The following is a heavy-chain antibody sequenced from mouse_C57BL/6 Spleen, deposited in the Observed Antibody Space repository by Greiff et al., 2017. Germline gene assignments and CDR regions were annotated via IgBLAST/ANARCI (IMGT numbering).Heavy chain of an antibody. D-gene: IGHD1-1*01. Sequence: QVQLQQPGAELVKPGASVKLSCKASGYTFTSYWMHWVKQRPGRGLEWIGRIDPNSGGTKYNEKFKSKATLTVDKPSSTAYIQLSSLTSEDSAVYYCARWITTVVATHYYAMDYWGQGTSVTVSS. CDR2: IDPNSGGT. CDR3: ARWITTVVATHYYAMDY. J-gene: IGHJ4*01. V-gene: IGHV1-72*01. CDR1: GYTFTSYW.